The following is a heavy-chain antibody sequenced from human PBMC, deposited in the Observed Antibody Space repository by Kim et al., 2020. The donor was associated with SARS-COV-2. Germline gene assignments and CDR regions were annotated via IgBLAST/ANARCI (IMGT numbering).Heavy chain of an antibody. D-gene: IGHD3-3*01. Sequence: GGSLRLSCAASGFMFNNYAMNWVRQAPGKGLEWVSGISGDGRSAYYADSVKGRFTISRDNSKNTLYLQMNSLRAEDTAVYYCAKFPFWSAAPAYRDVWGKGTAVTV. CDR3: AKFPFWSAAPAYRDV. CDR2: ISGDGRSA. V-gene: IGHV3-23*01. J-gene: IGHJ6*03. CDR1: GFMFNNYA.